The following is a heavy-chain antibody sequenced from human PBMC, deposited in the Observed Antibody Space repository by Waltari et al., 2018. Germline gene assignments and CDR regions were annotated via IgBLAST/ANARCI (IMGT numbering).Heavy chain of an antibody. CDR2: RKQDGSEK. V-gene: IGHV3-7*01. CDR1: GFTFSSYW. CDR3: ARKQLEYYFDD. J-gene: IGHJ4*02. D-gene: IGHD6-13*01. Sequence: EVQLVESGGGLVQPGGSLRLSCAASGFTFSSYWMSWVRQAPGKGLKWGANRKQDGSEKYYVDSVKGRVTISRDNAKNSLYLQMNSLRAEDTAVYYCARKQLEYYFDDWGQGTLVTVSS.